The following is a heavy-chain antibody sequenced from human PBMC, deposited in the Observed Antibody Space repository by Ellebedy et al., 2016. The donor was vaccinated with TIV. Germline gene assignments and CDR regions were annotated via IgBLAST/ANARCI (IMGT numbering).Heavy chain of an antibody. CDR3: VKMAGWEVPSTYLDY. CDR2: IRSKAYGGTT. J-gene: IGHJ4*02. V-gene: IGHV3-71*01. CDR1: GFTFSDHY. Sequence: GESLKISCAVSGFTFSDHYMNWVRQAPGKGLEWVGFIRSKAYGGTTQCAASVDGRFTISRDDSKNSVYLQMISLRPEDTAVYHFVKMAGWEVPSTYLDYWGQGNLVTVSS. D-gene: IGHD1-26*01.